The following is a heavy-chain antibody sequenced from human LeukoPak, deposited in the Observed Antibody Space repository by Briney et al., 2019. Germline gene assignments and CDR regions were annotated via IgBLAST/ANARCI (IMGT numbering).Heavy chain of an antibody. CDR1: GFTFSSYS. Sequence: GSLRLSCAASGFTFSSYSMNWVRQAPGKGLEWVSSISSSSSYIYYADSVKGRFTISRDNAKNSLYLQMNSLRAEDTAVYYCARDNDLLRYFDWPLDYWGQGTLVTVSS. CDR3: ARDNDLLRYFDWPLDY. D-gene: IGHD3-9*01. J-gene: IGHJ4*02. V-gene: IGHV3-21*01. CDR2: ISSSSSYI.